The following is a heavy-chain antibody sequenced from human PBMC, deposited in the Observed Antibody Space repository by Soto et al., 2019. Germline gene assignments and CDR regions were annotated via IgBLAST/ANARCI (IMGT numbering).Heavy chain of an antibody. CDR3: ASSFTWGYGWSGYFDY. D-gene: IGHD3-10*01. V-gene: IGHV4-59*08. Sequence: SETLSLTCTVSGGSISSYYWSWIRQPPGKGLEWIGYIYYSGSTNYNPSLKSRVTISVDTSKNQFSLKLSSVTAADTAVYYCASSFTWGYGWSGYFDYWGQGTLVTVSS. J-gene: IGHJ4*02. CDR1: GGSISSYY. CDR2: IYYSGST.